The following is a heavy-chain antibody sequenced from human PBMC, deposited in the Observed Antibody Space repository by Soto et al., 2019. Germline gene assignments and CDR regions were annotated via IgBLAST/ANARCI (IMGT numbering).Heavy chain of an antibody. CDR1: GGTFSSYR. D-gene: IGHD6-13*01. CDR3: ARDSGAKLSSS. CDR2: IVPIYRTA. Sequence: GASVKVSCKASGGTFSSYRFNWVRQARGQGLEWLGGIVPIYRTADYAQKFQGRVTITADESTRTVYMELSSLKSQDTALYYCARDSGAKLSSSWGQGTLVTGS. V-gene: IGHV1-69*13. J-gene: IGHJ4*02.